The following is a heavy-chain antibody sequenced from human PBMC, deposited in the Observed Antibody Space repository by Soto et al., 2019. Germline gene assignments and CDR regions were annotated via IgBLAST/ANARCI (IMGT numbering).Heavy chain of an antibody. J-gene: IGHJ4*02. Sequence: SCAASGFTFINSWMHWVRQAPGKGLVWVSYINSDGSTTTYADSVKGRFTISRDNAKNTVYLQITSLTAEDTAVYYCARDRSYTTDCWGQGTLVTVSS. CDR3: ARDRSYTTDC. D-gene: IGHD1-26*01. V-gene: IGHV3-74*01. CDR2: INSDGSTT. CDR1: GFTFINSW.